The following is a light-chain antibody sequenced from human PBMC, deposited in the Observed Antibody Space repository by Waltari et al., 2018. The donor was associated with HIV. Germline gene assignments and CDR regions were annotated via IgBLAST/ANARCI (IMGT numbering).Light chain of an antibody. V-gene: IGKV1-5*03. CDR3: QQYNGYPLT. Sequence: DIQMTQSPSTLSASVGDRVIITCRASQSISSGLAWYQQRPGRDPNLLIYKASSLRSGVPSRFSGSGSGTEFTLTISSLQPDDFATYYCQQYNGYPLTFGGGTKVEIK. CDR1: QSISSG. CDR2: KAS. J-gene: IGKJ4*01.